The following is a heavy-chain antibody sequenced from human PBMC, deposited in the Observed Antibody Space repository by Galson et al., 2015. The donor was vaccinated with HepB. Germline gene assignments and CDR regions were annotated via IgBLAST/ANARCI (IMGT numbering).Heavy chain of an antibody. CDR2: IYYSGST. CDR1: GGSISSSSCY. V-gene: IGHV4-39*01. D-gene: IGHD3-3*01. Sequence: TLSLTCTVSGGSISSSSCYWGWIRQPPGKGLEWIGSIYYSGSTYFNPSLKSRVTISVDTSKNQFYLNLTSVTAADTTVYYCARQTRIAIFGDAFDIWGQGTMVTVSS. J-gene: IGHJ3*02. CDR3: ARQTRIAIFGDAFDI.